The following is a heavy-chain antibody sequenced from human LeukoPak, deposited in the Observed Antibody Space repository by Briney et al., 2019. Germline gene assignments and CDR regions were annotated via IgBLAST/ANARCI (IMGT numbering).Heavy chain of an antibody. Sequence: GESLKISCQGSGYSFTSYWIGWVRQMPGKGLEWMGIIYPGDSDTRYSPSFQGQVTISADKSISTAYLQWSSLKASDTAMYYCARRGYSYGYPLDHWGQGTLVTVSS. CDR1: GYSFTSYW. V-gene: IGHV5-51*01. J-gene: IGHJ4*02. CDR2: IYPGDSDT. CDR3: ARRGYSYGYPLDH. D-gene: IGHD5-18*01.